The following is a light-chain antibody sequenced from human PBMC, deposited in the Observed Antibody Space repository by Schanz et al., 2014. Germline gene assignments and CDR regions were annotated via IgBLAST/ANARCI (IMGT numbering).Light chain of an antibody. CDR1: SSDVGGYDY. J-gene: IGLJ3*02. V-gene: IGLV2-14*03. CDR2: DVN. Sequence: QSALTQPASVSGSPGQSITISCTGTSSDVGGYDYISWYQHHPGNAPKLIIYDVNTRPSGVSSRFSGSKSGTTASLTVSGLQAEDEADYFCCSSAGSRIWVFGGGTKLTVL. CDR3: CSSAGSRIWV.